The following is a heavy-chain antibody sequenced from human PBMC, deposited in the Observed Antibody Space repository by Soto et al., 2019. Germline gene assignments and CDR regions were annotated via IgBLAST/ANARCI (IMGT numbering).Heavy chain of an antibody. J-gene: IGHJ5*02. D-gene: IGHD5-12*01. CDR2: INAGNGNT. CDR3: ARGDSGYLAWFDP. Sequence: GASVKVSCKASGYTFTSYAMHWVRQAPGQRLEWMGWINAGNGNTKYSQKFQGRVTITRDTSASTAYMELSSLRSEDTAVYYCARGDSGYLAWFDPWGQGTLVTFSS. CDR1: GYTFTSYA. V-gene: IGHV1-3*01.